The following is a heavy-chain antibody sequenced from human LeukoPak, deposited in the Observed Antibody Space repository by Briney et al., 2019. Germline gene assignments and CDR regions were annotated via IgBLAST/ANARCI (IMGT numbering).Heavy chain of an antibody. CDR2: ITAGGDST. J-gene: IGHJ4*02. Sequence: PGGSLRLSCAASGFTFSGYAMSWVRLAPGEGLEWVSAITAGGDSTYYAESVKGRLPISRDNLKNMVFLQMSTLRAEDTAIYYCAKSHASIWNVYDYWGQGTLVTVSS. CDR3: AKSHASIWNVYDY. D-gene: IGHD6-13*01. V-gene: IGHV3-23*01. CDR1: GFTFSGYA.